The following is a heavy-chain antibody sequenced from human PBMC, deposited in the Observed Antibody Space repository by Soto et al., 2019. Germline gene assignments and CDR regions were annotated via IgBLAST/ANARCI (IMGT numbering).Heavy chain of an antibody. Sequence: TLSLTCTVSGGSISSGDYYWSWIRQPPGKGLEWIGYIYYSGSTYYNPSLKSRVTISVDTSKNQFSLKLSSVTAADTAVYYCAREQSRYSSSWYDYWGQGTLVTVSS. D-gene: IGHD6-13*01. CDR1: GGSISSGDYY. V-gene: IGHV4-30-4*01. CDR2: IYYSGST. CDR3: AREQSRYSSSWYDY. J-gene: IGHJ4*02.